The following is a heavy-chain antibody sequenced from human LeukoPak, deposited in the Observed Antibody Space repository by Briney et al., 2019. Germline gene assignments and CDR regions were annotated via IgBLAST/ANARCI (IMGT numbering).Heavy chain of an antibody. V-gene: IGHV4-34*01. CDR2: IHHDGRT. D-gene: IGHD3-22*01. J-gene: IGHJ4*02. CDR1: GGSLSGYY. Sequence: SETLSLTCAVSGGSLSGYYWSWIRQSPGKGLEWMGDIHHDGRTKYKSSFKSRVTIFLDSSKNEVSLRLSPVTPADTALYFCARAQYVDISGFYPGYWGQGTLVTVSS. CDR3: ARAQYVDISGFYPGY.